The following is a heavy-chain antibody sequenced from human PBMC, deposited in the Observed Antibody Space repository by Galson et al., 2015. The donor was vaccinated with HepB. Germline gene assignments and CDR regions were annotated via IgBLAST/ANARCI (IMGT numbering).Heavy chain of an antibody. CDR3: ARDLGLYDFWSGYSI. J-gene: IGHJ4*02. V-gene: IGHV1-18*04. D-gene: IGHD3-3*01. CDR2: ISAYNGNT. CDR1: GYTFTSYG. Sequence: SVKVSCKASGYTFTSYGISWARQAPGQGLEGMGWISAYNGNTNYAQKLQGRVTMTTDTSTSTAYMELRSLRSDDTAVYYCARDLGLYDFWSGYSIWGQGTLVTVSS.